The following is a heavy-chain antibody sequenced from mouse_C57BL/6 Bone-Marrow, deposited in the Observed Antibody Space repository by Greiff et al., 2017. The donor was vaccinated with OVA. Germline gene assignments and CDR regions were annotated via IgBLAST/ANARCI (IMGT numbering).Heavy chain of an antibody. CDR3: AINWDEFDY. D-gene: IGHD4-1*02. Sequence: VQLQQPGAELVMPGASVKLSCKASGYTFTSYWMHWVKQRPGQGLEWIGEIDPSDSYTNYNQKFKGKSTLTVDKSSSTAYMQLSSLTSEDSAVYYCAINWDEFDYWGQGTTLTVSS. J-gene: IGHJ2*01. V-gene: IGHV1-69*01. CDR1: GYTFTSYW. CDR2: IDPSDSYT.